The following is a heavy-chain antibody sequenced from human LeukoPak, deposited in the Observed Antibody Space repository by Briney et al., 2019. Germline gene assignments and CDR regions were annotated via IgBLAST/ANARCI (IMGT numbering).Heavy chain of an antibody. CDR1: GYTFTSYG. D-gene: IGHD3-16*01. CDR3: ARDGPRGYFQH. CDR2: ITAYNGNT. Sequence: ASVKVSCKASGYTFTSYGVSWVRQAPGQGLGYVGWITAYNGNTNYAQKLQGRVTMTTGTSTSTAYMELRSLKSDDTAVYYCARDGPRGYFQHWGQGTLVTVSS. J-gene: IGHJ1*01. V-gene: IGHV1-18*01.